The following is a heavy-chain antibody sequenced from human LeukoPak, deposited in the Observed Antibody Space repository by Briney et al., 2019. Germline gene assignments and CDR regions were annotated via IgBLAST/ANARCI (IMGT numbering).Heavy chain of an antibody. CDR2: ISGSGGST. Sequence: PGGSLRPSCAASGFTFSSYAMSWVRQAPGKGLEWVSAISGSGGSTYYADSVKGRFTISRDNSKNTLYLQMNSLRAEDTAVYYCAKMDYYDSSGLGYWGQGTLVTVSS. CDR1: GFTFSSYA. J-gene: IGHJ4*02. V-gene: IGHV3-23*01. D-gene: IGHD3-22*01. CDR3: AKMDYYDSSGLGY.